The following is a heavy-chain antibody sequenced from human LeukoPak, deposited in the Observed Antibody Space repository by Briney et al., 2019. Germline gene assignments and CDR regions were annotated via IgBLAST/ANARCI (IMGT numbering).Heavy chain of an antibody. V-gene: IGHV3-72*01. D-gene: IGHD1-26*01. CDR2: IRNKANSYGT. CDR1: GFTFSDHY. J-gene: IGHJ4*02. CDR3: TRVRLGAATRYFDY. Sequence: GGSLRLSCAASGFTFSDHYMDWARLPPGKGLEWVGRIRNKANSYGTEYAASVKDRFTISRDDSKSSLYLQMNSLRSEDTALYYCTRVRLGAATRYFDYWGQGTLVTVSS.